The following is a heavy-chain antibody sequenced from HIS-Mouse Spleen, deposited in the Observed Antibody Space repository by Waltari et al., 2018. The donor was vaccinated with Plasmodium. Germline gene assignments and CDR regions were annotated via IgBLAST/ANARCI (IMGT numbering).Heavy chain of an antibody. Sequence: QLPLQASGPGLVKPSETLSLPCTVSGGSISRYYWICIRQPAGKGLVWSGRIYTSGSTNYNPALKSRVTMSVDTSKNQFSLKLSSVTAADTAVYYCARDSITIFGVADYWGQGTLVTVSS. J-gene: IGHJ4*02. V-gene: IGHV4-4*07. CDR2: IYTSGST. CDR1: GGSISRYY. D-gene: IGHD3-3*01. CDR3: ARDSITIFGVADY.